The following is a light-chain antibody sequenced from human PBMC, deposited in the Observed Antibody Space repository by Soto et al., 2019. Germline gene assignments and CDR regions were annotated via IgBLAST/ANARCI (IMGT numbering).Light chain of an antibody. CDR3: CSYTRSGTLI. V-gene: IGLV2-14*01. CDR2: DVS. CDR1: RGDIGDYNY. J-gene: IGLJ1*01. Sequence: VLTQAASVSGFPGQSITISCVSTRGDIGDYNYVSWYQQHPGKVPKVIIYDVSNRPSGVSYRFSGTKSGNTASLTVSGLQAEDEADYYCCSYTRSGTLIFGTGTKVTVL.